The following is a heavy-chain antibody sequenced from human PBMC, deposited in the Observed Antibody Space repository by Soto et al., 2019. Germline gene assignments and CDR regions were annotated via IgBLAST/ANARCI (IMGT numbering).Heavy chain of an antibody. CDR2: ISRDGSHK. D-gene: IGHD1-26*01. J-gene: IGHJ4*02. V-gene: IGHV3-30*04. CDR3: ARSRNSAVADSFDF. Sequence: GGSLRRSFSASGFTFRNYAIHWVRQAPGKGLEWVAVISRDGSHKYSLDSVKGRFTISRDNSKETVDLIMNSRRDDDSAMYYCARSRNSAVADSFDFWGQGTLVTVSS. CDR1: GFTFRNYA.